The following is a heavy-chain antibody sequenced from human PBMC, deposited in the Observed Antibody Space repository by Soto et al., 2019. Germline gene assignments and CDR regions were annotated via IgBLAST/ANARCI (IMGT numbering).Heavy chain of an antibody. Sequence: PGGSLRLSCAASGFTFSSYGMHWVRQAPGKGLEWVAVILYDGSKKYYAGSMKGRFTISRDNSKNTLYLQMDSLRAEDTAVYYCAKDRGALRWSEEHYYFDYWGQGALVTVSS. CDR1: GFTFSSYG. V-gene: IGHV3-30*18. CDR2: ILYDGSKK. CDR3: AKDRGALRWSEEHYYFDY. D-gene: IGHD4-17*01. J-gene: IGHJ4*02.